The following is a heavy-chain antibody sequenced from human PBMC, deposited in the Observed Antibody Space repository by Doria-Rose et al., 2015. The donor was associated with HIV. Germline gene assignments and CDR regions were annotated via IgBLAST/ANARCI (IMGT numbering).Heavy chain of an antibody. D-gene: IGHD6-13*01. CDR1: GVSLSSPGMG. J-gene: IGHJ4*02. CDR2: IFSDDER. Sequence: QITLKESGPVLVKPTETLTLTCTVSGVSLSSPGMGVSWIRQPPGKALEWLANIFSDDERSYKTSLKSRLTISRGTSKCQVVLTMTDMDPVDTATYYCARIKSSRWYHKYYFDFWGQGTLVIVS. CDR3: ARIKSSRWYHKYYFDF. V-gene: IGHV2-26*01.